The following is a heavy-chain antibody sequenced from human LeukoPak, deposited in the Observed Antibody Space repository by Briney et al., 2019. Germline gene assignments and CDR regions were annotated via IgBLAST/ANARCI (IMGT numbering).Heavy chain of an antibody. J-gene: IGHJ6*02. D-gene: IGHD5-18*01. CDR1: RFTFGDHA. CDR2: IRSKAYGGTT. Sequence: PGGSLRLSCTASRFTFGDHAMSWVRQAPGKGLEWVGFIRSKAYGGTTEYAASVKGRFTISRDDSKSIAYLQMNSLKSEDTAVCYCTREPIQLWLYYGMVVWGQGTTVSVSS. V-gene: IGHV3-49*04. CDR3: TREPIQLWLYYGMVV.